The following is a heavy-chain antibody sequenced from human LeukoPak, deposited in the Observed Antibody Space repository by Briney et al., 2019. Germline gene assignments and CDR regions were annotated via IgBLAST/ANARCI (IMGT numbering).Heavy chain of an antibody. Sequence: GSLRLSSAASGFSFISYPMNWVRPAPGKGLEWVAFVSHEGSSKFYAESVKGRFGISRDNSKSTTYLQMNGLRADDTAVYYCAKTTGGWPRFFDHWGQGTLVAVSS. D-gene: IGHD1-1*01. CDR1: GFSFISYP. V-gene: IGHV3-30*09. J-gene: IGHJ4*02. CDR2: VSHEGSSK. CDR3: AKTTGGWPRFFDH.